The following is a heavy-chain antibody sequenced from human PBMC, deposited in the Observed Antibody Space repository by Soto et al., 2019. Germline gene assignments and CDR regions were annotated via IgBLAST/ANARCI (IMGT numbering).Heavy chain of an antibody. Sequence: PGGSLRLSCAASGFTFSSYGMHWVRQAPGKGLEWVAVISYDGSNKYYADSVKGRFTISRDNSKNTLYLQMNSLRAEDTAVYYCAKDGTHCTNGVCYELDPYWGQGTLVTVSS. CDR3: AKDGTHCTNGVCYELDPY. V-gene: IGHV3-30*18. CDR2: ISYDGSNK. CDR1: GFTFSSYG. D-gene: IGHD2-8*01. J-gene: IGHJ4*02.